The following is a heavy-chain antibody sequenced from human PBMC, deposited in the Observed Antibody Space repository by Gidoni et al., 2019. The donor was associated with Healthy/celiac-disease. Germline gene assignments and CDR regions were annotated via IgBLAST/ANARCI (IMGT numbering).Heavy chain of an antibody. J-gene: IGHJ3*02. CDR2: IYTSGST. CDR3: ARDGSVVAATDAFDI. CDR1: GGSISSYY. V-gene: IGHV4-4*07. Sequence: QVQLQESGPGLVKPSATLSLTCTVSGGSISSYYWSWILQPAGKGLEWIGRIYTSGSTNYNPSLKSRVTMSVDTSKNQFSLKLSSVTAADTAVYYCARDGSVVAATDAFDIWGQGTMVTVSS. D-gene: IGHD2-15*01.